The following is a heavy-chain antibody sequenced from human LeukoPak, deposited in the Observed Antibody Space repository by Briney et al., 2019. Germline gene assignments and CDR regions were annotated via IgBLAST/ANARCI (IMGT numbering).Heavy chain of an antibody. Sequence: TSETLSLTCIDSGGYISSSFWSWIRQPPGKGLEWIGNIHDSGSTNFSPSLKSRVTISVDTSKNQSSLKLSSVTAADTAVYYCARHVGHYDGSGYYYDWYFDLWGRGTLVTVSS. CDR2: IHDSGST. V-gene: IGHV4-59*08. CDR1: GGYISSSF. J-gene: IGHJ2*01. D-gene: IGHD3-22*01. CDR3: ARHVGHYDGSGYYYDWYFDL.